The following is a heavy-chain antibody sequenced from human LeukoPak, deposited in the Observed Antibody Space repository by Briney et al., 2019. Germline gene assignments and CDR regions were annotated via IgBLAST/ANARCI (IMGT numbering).Heavy chain of an antibody. J-gene: IGHJ5*02. CDR1: GDSISAYY. V-gene: IGHV4-34*01. Sequence: SETLSLTCTASGDSISAYYWSWIRQPPGKGLEWIGEINHSGSTNYNPSLKSRVTISVDTSKNQFSLKLSSVTAADTAVYYCARPAAIAARNNWFDPWGQGTLVTVSS. CDR3: ARPAAIAARNNWFDP. CDR2: INHSGST. D-gene: IGHD6-6*01.